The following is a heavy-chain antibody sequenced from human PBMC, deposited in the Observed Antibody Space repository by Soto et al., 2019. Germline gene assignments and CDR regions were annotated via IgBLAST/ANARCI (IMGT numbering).Heavy chain of an antibody. CDR3: ARDCSGGSCYPGMDV. Sequence: GGSLRLSCAASGFNFNSYTINWVRQAPGKRLEWLSSISSSGYIFSTDSVRGRFTISRDHAKYSVYLQINSLRAEDTAVYFCARDCSGGSCYPGMDVWGQGTTVTVSS. D-gene: IGHD2-15*01. V-gene: IGHV3-21*01. CDR1: GFNFNSYT. CDR2: ISSSGYI. J-gene: IGHJ6*02.